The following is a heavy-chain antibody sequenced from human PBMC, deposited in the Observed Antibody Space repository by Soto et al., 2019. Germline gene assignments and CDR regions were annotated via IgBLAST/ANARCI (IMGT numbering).Heavy chain of an antibody. D-gene: IGHD3-3*01. CDR2: ISSSSSYI. CDR3: ARDLPHDFWGGYYLGAYYYYGMDV. CDR1: GFTFSSYS. Sequence: EVQLVESGGGLVKPGGSLRLSCAASGFTFSSYSMNWVRQAPGKGLEWVSSISSSSSYIYYADSVKGRFTISRDNAKNSLYLQMNSLRAEDTAVYYCARDLPHDFWGGYYLGAYYYYGMDVWGQGTTVTVSS. V-gene: IGHV3-21*01. J-gene: IGHJ6*02.